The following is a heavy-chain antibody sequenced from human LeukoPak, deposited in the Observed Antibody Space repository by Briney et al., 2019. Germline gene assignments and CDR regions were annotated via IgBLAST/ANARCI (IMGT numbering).Heavy chain of an antibody. D-gene: IGHD3-10*01. CDR3: ASGPMVRGVIQSYYYYYMDV. J-gene: IGHJ6*03. CDR1: GYTFTSYD. Sequence: ASVKVSCKASGYTFTSYDINWVRQATGQGLEWMEWMNPNSGNTGYAQKFQGRVTITTNTSITTAYIELTSLRPEDTAVYYSASGPMVRGVIQSYYYYYMDVWGKGTTVTVSS. CDR2: MNPNSGNT. V-gene: IGHV1-8*03.